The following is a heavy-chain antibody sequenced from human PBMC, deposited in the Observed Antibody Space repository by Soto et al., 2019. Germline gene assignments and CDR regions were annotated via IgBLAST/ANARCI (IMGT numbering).Heavy chain of an antibody. CDR2: IYYSGST. J-gene: IGHJ5*02. CDR1: GGSISSYY. D-gene: IGHD2-2*01. Sequence: SETLSLTCTVSGGSISSYYWSWIRQPPWKGLEWIGYIYYSGSTNYNPSLKSRVTISVDTSKNQFSLKLSSVTAADTAVYYCARLLGYCSSTSCYNWFDPWGQGTLVTVSS. V-gene: IGHV4-59*08. CDR3: ARLLGYCSSTSCYNWFDP.